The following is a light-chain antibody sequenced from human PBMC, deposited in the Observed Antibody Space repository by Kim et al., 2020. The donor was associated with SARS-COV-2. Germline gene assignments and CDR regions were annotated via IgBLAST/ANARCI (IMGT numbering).Light chain of an antibody. V-gene: IGLV1-47*01. Sequence: GPGVNICFSWSSYNSGSYYLYWDQQLPGTAPQLPIFRNNQRPSGVPDRFSGSKSGTSASLAISGLRSEDEADYYCAAWDDSLSGWVFGGGTQLTVL. CDR1: SYNSGSYY. CDR3: AAWDDSLSGWV. CDR2: RNN. J-gene: IGLJ3*02.